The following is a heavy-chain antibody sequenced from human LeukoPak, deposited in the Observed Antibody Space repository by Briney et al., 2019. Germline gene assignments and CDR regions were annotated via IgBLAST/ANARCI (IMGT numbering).Heavy chain of an antibody. CDR1: GGSFSGYY. D-gene: IGHD2-2*01. Sequence: SETLSLTCAVSGGSFSGYYWGWIRQPPGEGLEWIGEINHSGSTNYNPSLKSRVTISVDTSKNQYSLKLSSVTAADTAVYYCARLSLVRPRIVVVPCGMDVWGKGTTVTLSS. J-gene: IGHJ6*04. CDR3: ARLSLVRPRIVVVPCGMDV. CDR2: INHSGST. V-gene: IGHV4-34*01.